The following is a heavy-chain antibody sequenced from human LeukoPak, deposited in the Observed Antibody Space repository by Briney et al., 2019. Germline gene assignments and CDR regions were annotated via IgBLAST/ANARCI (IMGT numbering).Heavy chain of an antibody. CDR1: GYTFTGSY. CDR2: INPNSGGP. V-gene: IGHV1-2*02. Sequence: ASLKVSCKASGYTFTGSYMHWVRQAPGQGLEWMGWINPNSGGPNYAQKFQGRVTITRGTSISTASMGRSRLRSVDTAVYNCARDYSGMATIPFDYWGQGTLVTVSS. D-gene: IGHD5-24*01. J-gene: IGHJ4*02. CDR3: ARDYSGMATIPFDY.